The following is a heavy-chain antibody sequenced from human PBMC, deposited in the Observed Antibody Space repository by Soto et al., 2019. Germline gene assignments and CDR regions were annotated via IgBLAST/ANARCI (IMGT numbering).Heavy chain of an antibody. D-gene: IGHD6-19*01. J-gene: IGHJ4*02. CDR1: GGSISSYY. V-gene: IGHV4-59*01. Sequence: PSETLSLTCTVSGGSISSYYWSWIRQPPGKGLEWIGYIYYSGSTNYNPSLKSQVTISVDTSKNQFSLKMSSVTAADTAVYYCARDAVAGSFDYWGQGTLVTVSS. CDR3: ARDAVAGSFDY. CDR2: IYYSGST.